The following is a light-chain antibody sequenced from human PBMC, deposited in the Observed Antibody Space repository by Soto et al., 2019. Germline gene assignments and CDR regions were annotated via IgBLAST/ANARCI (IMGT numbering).Light chain of an antibody. CDR1: QSLSSS. J-gene: IGKJ1*01. CDR2: DTS. CDR3: HQRSNWWT. V-gene: IGKV3-11*01. Sequence: PGERATLSCRASQSLSSSLAWYEQKPGQAPRVLIYDTSRRATGIRARFSGSGSGTDFTLTISSLEPEDSAVYYCHQRSNWWTFGQGTKVDI.